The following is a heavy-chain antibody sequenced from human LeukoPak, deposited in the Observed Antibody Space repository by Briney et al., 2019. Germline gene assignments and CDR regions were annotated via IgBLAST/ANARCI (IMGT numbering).Heavy chain of an antibody. V-gene: IGHV3-23*01. Sequence: TGGSLRLSCAASGFTFSSYAMSWVRQAPGKGLEWVSAISGSGGSTYYADSVKGRFTISRDNSKNTLYLQMNSLRAEDTAVYYCAKDQGIYSSSWYPGNWFDPWGQGTLVTVSS. D-gene: IGHD6-13*01. CDR3: AKDQGIYSSSWYPGNWFDP. CDR1: GFTFSSYA. CDR2: ISGSGGST. J-gene: IGHJ5*02.